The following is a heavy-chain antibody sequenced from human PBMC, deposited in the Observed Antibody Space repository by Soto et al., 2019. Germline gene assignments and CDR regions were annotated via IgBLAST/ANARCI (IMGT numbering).Heavy chain of an antibody. J-gene: IGHJ4*02. CDR3: ASDCSSTSCYEGY. CDR2: IIPILGIA. V-gene: IGHV1-69*02. Sequence: GASVKVSCKASGGTFISYTISWVRQAPGQGLEWKGRIIPILGIANYAQKFQGRVTITADKSTSTAYMELSSLSSEDTAVYYCASDCSSTSCYEGYWGQGTLVTVSS. D-gene: IGHD2-2*01. CDR1: GGTFISYT.